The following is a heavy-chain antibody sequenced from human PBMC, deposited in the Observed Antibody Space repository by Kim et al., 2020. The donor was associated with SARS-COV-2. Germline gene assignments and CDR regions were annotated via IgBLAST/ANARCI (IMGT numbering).Heavy chain of an antibody. J-gene: IGHJ6*02. CDR2: ISYDGSNK. D-gene: IGHD3-9*01. CDR1: GFTFSSYG. V-gene: IGHV3-30*18. Sequence: GRSLRLSCAASGFTFSSYGMHWVRQAPGKGLEWVAVISYDGSNKYYADSVKGRFTISRDNSKNTLYLQMNSLRAEDTAVYYCAKDGAYYDILTGYFSHSWSNYYYGMDVWGQGTTVTVSS. CDR3: AKDGAYYDILTGYFSHSWSNYYYGMDV.